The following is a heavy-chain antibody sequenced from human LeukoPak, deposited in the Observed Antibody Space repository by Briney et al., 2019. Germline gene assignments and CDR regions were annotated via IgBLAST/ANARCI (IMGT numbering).Heavy chain of an antibody. J-gene: IGHJ6*02. CDR1: GYTFTNYY. CDR2: INPSGGST. CDR3: ARASSTVTTPNHYYYGMDV. D-gene: IGHD4-17*01. Sequence: ASVKVSCKASGYTFTNYYMHWVRQAPGQGLEWMGIINPSGGSTSYAQKFQGRVTMTRDTSTSTVYMELSSLRSEDTAVCYCARASSTVTTPNHYYYGMDVWGQGTTVTVSS. V-gene: IGHV1-46*01.